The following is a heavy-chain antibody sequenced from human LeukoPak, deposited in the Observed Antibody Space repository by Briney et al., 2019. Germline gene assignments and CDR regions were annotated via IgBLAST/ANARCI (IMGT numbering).Heavy chain of an antibody. CDR1: GFTFSSYG. V-gene: IGHV3-23*01. CDR2: ISGSGGST. CDR3: ANLLRWEPY. J-gene: IGHJ4*02. Sequence: PGGSLRLSCAASGFTFSSYGMSWVRQAPGKGLEWVSAISGSGGSTYYADSVKGRFTIFRDNSKNTLYLQMNSLRAEDTAVYYCANLLRWEPYWGQGTLVTVSS. D-gene: IGHD4-23*01.